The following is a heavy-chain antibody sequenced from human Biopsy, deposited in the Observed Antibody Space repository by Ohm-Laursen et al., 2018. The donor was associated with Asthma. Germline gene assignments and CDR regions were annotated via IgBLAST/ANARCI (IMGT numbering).Heavy chain of an antibody. J-gene: IGHJ6*02. D-gene: IGHD3-3*01. Sequence: TLSLTCIMYGLSSSAYYWTWIRQTPGKGLEWIGESDHRGNTNTNATLKSRVTISKAKSANEFSLKMKSVTAADTAIYYCAGGPEWSGLDIWGQGTTVTVPS. CDR2: SDHRGNT. V-gene: IGHV4-34*01. CDR1: GLSSSAYY. CDR3: AGGPEWSGLDI.